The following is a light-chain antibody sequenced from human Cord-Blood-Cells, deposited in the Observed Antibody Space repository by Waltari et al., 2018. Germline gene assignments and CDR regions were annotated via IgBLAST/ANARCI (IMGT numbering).Light chain of an antibody. CDR3: SSYTSSSTFDVV. J-gene: IGLJ2*01. CDR2: DVS. CDR1: SSDVGGYNY. Sequence: QSALTQPASVSGSPGQSITISCTGTSSDVGGYNYVSWYQQHPGKAPKLLIYDVSKRPSGASNRCSGSKSGNTAALTISGLQAEDEADYYCSSYTSSSTFDVVFGGGTKLTVL. V-gene: IGLV2-14*01.